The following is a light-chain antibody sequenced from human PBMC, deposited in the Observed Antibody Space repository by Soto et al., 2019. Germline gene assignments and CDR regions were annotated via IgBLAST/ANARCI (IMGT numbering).Light chain of an antibody. Sequence: DIQMTQSPSTLSASVGDRVSITCRASQSIFTWLAWYQQTPGKAPKLLIYAASTLQSGVPSRFSGSGSGTEFTLTISSLQPDDFATYYCQHYNSYSEAFGQGTKVDIK. CDR2: AAS. CDR3: QHYNSYSEA. CDR1: QSIFTW. J-gene: IGKJ1*01. V-gene: IGKV1-5*01.